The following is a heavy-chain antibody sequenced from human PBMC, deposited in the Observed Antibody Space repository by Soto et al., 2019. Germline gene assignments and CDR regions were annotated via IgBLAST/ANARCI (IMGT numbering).Heavy chain of an antibody. CDR3: ARERLGLGGAFDI. CDR1: GYTFTGYY. Sequence: ASVKVSCKASGYTFTGYYMHWVRQAPGQGLEGMGWINPNSGGTNYAQKFQGWVTMTRDTSISTAYMELSRLRSDDTAVYYCARERLGLGGAFDIWGQGTMVTVSS. J-gene: IGHJ3*02. D-gene: IGHD3-16*01. CDR2: INPNSGGT. V-gene: IGHV1-2*04.